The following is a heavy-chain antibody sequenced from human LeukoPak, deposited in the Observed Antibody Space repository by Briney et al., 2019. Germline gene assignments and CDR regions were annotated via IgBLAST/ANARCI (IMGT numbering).Heavy chain of an antibody. CDR2: IYHSGST. CDR1: GGSISSGGYY. J-gene: IGHJ3*02. Sequence: SETLSLTCTVSGGSISSGGYYWSWIRQPPGKGLEWIGYIYHSGSTYYNPSLKSRVTISVDRSKNQFSLKLSSVTAADTAVYYCARRDLETGRNHDAFDIWGQGTMVTVSS. CDR3: ARRDLETGRNHDAFDI. D-gene: IGHD1-1*01. V-gene: IGHV4-30-2*01.